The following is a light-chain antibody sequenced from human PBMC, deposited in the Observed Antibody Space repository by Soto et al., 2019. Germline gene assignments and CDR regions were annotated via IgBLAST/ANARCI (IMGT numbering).Light chain of an antibody. Sequence: EIVLTQSPGTLSLSPGERATLSCRASQSVSSSYLAWYQQKPGQAPRLLIYGVSRRATGIPDRFSGSGSGTDFTLTISRLEPEDCAVYYCHHYVNSPPISFGHGTRLEIK. J-gene: IGKJ5*01. CDR1: QSVSSSY. V-gene: IGKV3-20*01. CDR2: GVS. CDR3: HHYVNSPPIS.